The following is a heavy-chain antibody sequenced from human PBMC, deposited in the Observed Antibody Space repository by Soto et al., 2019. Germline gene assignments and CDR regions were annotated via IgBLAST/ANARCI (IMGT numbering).Heavy chain of an antibody. J-gene: IGHJ5*02. CDR3: ASGGNWFDP. CDR2: MYYNGNI. Sequence: SETLSLTCNVSGSSISNYYWTWGRQPPEKGLEWIGYMYYNGNINYNPSLKSRVTISIDTSKSQLSLTLKSVTAADTAVYYCASGGNWFDPWGQGVLVTVSS. CDR1: GSSISNYY. V-gene: IGHV4-59*01. D-gene: IGHD3-16*01.